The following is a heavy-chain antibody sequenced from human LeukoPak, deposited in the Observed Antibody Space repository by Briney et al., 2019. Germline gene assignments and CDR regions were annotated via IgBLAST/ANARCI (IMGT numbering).Heavy chain of an antibody. CDR3: ARDSHIVVVTAIQGWFDP. J-gene: IGHJ5*02. CDR1: GYTFTLYS. V-gene: IGHV1-2*02. D-gene: IGHD2-21*02. CDR2: INPNSGGT. Sequence: AAVKVSCKTSGYTFTLYSINWVRQAPGQGLEWMGWINPNSGGTNYAQKFQGRVTMTRDTPISTAYMELSRLRSDDTAVYYCARDSHIVVVTAIQGWFDPWGQGTLVTVSS.